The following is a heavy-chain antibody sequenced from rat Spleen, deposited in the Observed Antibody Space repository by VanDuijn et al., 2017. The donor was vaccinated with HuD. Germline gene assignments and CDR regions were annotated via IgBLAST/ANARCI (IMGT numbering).Heavy chain of an antibody. J-gene: IGHJ2*01. CDR2: IIYDGSST. CDR1: GFTFSDYA. V-gene: IGHV5-17*01. CDR3: ARVNYGPYY. D-gene: IGHD1-11*01. Sequence: EVQMVESGGGLVQPGRSLKLSCAASGFTFSDYAMAWVRQAPKKGLEWVATIIYDGSSTYYRDSVKGRFTISRDNAKSILYLQMDSLRSEDTATYYCARVNYGPYYWGQGVMVTVSS.